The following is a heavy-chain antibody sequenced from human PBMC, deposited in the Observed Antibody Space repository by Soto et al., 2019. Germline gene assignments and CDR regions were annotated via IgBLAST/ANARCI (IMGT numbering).Heavy chain of an antibody. Sequence: QLQLQESGSGLVKPSQTLSLTCAVSGGSISSGGYSWSWIRQPPGKGLEWIGYIYNSGSTYYNPSLKSRGTISVDRSKNQFSLKLSSVTAADTAVYYCARGNRDSSGYYGYYVDYWGQGTLVTVSS. J-gene: IGHJ4*02. CDR3: ARGNRDSSGYYGYYVDY. D-gene: IGHD3-22*01. V-gene: IGHV4-30-2*01. CDR1: GGSISSGGYS. CDR2: IYNSGST.